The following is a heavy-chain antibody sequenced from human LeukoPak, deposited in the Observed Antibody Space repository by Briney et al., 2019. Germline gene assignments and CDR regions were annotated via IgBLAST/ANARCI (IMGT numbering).Heavy chain of an antibody. V-gene: IGHV3-23*01. J-gene: IGHJ4*02. D-gene: IGHD3-10*01. CDR2: ITGSGGST. CDR3: AKALSGSGSSPTD. CDR1: GFTFNNYA. Sequence: PGGSLRLSCAASGFTFNNYAMNWVRQAPGKGREWVSSITGSGGSTYYADSVKGRFTISRDNSKNTLYLQMNSLRAEDTAVHYCAKALSGSGSSPTDWGQGTLVTVSS.